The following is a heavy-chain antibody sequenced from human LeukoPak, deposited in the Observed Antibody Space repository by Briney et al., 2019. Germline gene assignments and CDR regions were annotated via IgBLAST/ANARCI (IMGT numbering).Heavy chain of an antibody. CDR1: GFTFSSYA. CDR3: ANRDVGVVTATLY. D-gene: IGHD2-21*02. CDR2: ISGSGGST. J-gene: IGHJ4*02. Sequence: PGESLSLSCAASGFTFSSYAMSWLRQAPGKGLEWVSAISGSGGSTYYADSVKGRFTISRDNSKNTLYLQRNSLRAEDTAVYYCANRDVGVVTATLYWGQGTLVTVSS. V-gene: IGHV3-23*01.